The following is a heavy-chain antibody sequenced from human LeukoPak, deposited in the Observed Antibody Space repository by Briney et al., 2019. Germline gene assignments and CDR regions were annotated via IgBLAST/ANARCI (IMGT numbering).Heavy chain of an antibody. Sequence: GGSLRLSCAASGFTFSSYSMNWVRQAPGKGLEWVSSISSSSSYIYYADSVKGRFTISRDNAKNSLYLQMNSLRAEDTAVHYCARAPPRKLWFGELLYGMDVWGQGTTVTVSS. CDR3: ARAPPRKLWFGELLYGMDV. D-gene: IGHD3-10*01. CDR2: ISSSSSYI. J-gene: IGHJ6*02. V-gene: IGHV3-21*01. CDR1: GFTFSSYS.